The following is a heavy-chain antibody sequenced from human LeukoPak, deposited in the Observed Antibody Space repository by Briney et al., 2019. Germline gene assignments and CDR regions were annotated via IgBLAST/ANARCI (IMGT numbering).Heavy chain of an antibody. V-gene: IGHV1-18*01. CDR2: ISAYNGNT. D-gene: IGHD3-10*01. CDR3: ARDGEECYYGSGSYSSEYY. Sequence: ASVKVSCKASGYTFTSYGISWVRQAPGQGLEWMGWISAYNGNTNYAQKLQGRVTMTTDTSTSTAYMELRSLRSDDTAVYYCARDGEECYYGSGSYSSEYYWGQGTLVTVSS. CDR1: GYTFTSYG. J-gene: IGHJ4*02.